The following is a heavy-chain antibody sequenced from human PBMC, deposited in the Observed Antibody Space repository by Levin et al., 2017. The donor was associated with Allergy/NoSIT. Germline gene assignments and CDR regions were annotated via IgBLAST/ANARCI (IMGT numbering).Heavy chain of an antibody. D-gene: IGHD2-2*01. CDR3: ATCSTSYYYYGMDV. CDR2: ISAYNGNT. J-gene: IGHJ6*02. CDR1: GYTFTSYG. Sequence: ASVKVSCKASGYTFTSYGISWVRQAPGQGLEWMGWISAYNGNTNYAQKLQGRVTMTTDTSTSTAYMELRSLRSDDTAVYYCATCSTSYYYYGMDVWGQGTTVTVSS. V-gene: IGHV1-18*01.